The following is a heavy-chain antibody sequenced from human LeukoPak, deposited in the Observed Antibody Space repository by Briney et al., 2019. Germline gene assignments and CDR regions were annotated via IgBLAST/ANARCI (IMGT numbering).Heavy chain of an antibody. Sequence: PSETLSLTCTVSGDSISSYYWSWIRQPPGKGLEWIGYVYYSGSTNYNPSLKSRVTISVDTSKNQFSLKLSSVTAADTAVYYCARVKSSGWYGAFFDYWGQGTLVTVSS. CDR2: VYYSGST. J-gene: IGHJ4*02. V-gene: IGHV4-59*01. CDR1: GDSISSYY. D-gene: IGHD6-19*01. CDR3: ARVKSSGWYGAFFDY.